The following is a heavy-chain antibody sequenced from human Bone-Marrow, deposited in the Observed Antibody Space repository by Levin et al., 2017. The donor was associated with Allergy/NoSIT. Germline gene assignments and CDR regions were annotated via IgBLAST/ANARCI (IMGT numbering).Heavy chain of an antibody. V-gene: IGHV1-8*01. CDR2: MNPNSGNT. J-gene: IGHJ5*02. D-gene: IGHD2-21*01. Sequence: GESLKISCKASGYTFTSYDINWVRQATGQGLEWMGWMNPNSGNTGYAQKFQGRVTMTRNTSISTAYMELSSLRSEDTAVYYCARGSSWPHIFRDPWGQGTLVTVSS. CDR1: GYTFTSYD. CDR3: ARGSSWPHIFRDP.